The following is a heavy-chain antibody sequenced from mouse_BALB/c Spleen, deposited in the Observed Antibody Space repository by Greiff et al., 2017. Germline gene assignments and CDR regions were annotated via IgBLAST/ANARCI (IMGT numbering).Heavy chain of an antibody. CDR1: GYSITSGYY. Sequence: EVQRVESGPGLVKPSQSLSLTCSVTGYSITSGYYWNWIRQFPGNKLEWMGYISYDGSNNYNPSLKNRISITRDTSKNQFFLKLNSVTTEDTATYYCARYVYYRYDSFAYWGQGTLVTVSA. CDR2: ISYDGSN. J-gene: IGHJ3*01. CDR3: ARYVYYRYDSFAY. D-gene: IGHD2-14*01. V-gene: IGHV3-6*02.